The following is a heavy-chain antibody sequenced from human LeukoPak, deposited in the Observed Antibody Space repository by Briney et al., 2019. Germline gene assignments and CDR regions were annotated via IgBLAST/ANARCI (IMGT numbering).Heavy chain of an antibody. CDR1: GGTFSSYA. Sequence: SVKVSCKASGGTFSSYAISWVRQAPGQGLEWMGRIIPILGIANYAQKFQGRVTITADKSTSTAYMELSSLRSEDTAVYYCARDKCSSTSCYDGDGWFDPWGQGTLVTVSS. CDR3: ARDKCSSTSCYDGDGWFDP. J-gene: IGHJ5*02. CDR2: IIPILGIA. D-gene: IGHD2-2*01. V-gene: IGHV1-69*04.